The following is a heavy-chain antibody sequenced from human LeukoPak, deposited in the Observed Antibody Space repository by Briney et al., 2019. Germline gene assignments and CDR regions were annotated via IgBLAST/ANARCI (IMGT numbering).Heavy chain of an antibody. Sequence: ASVKVSCKASGYTFTSYYMHWVRQAPGQGLEWMGIINPSGGSTSYAQKFQGRVTITADKSTSTAYMELSSLRSEDTAVYYCARDKADILTGYYDAFDIWGQGTMVTVSS. J-gene: IGHJ3*02. CDR1: GYTFTSYY. V-gene: IGHV1-46*01. CDR2: INPSGGST. D-gene: IGHD3-9*01. CDR3: ARDKADILTGYYDAFDI.